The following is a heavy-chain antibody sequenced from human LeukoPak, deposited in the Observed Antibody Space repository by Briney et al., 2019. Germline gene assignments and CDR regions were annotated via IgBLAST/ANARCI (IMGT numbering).Heavy chain of an antibody. CDR3: GKVGPDCSGGSCYSGLDY. V-gene: IGHV3-30*18. CDR2: ISYDGSNK. Sequence: GRSLRLSCAASGFTFSSYGMHWVRQAPGKGLEWVAVISYDGSNKYYADSVKGRFTISRDNSKNTVYLQMNSLRAEDTAVYYHGKVGPDCSGGSCYSGLDYWGQGTMVTVSS. CDR1: GFTFSSYG. D-gene: IGHD2-15*01. J-gene: IGHJ4*02.